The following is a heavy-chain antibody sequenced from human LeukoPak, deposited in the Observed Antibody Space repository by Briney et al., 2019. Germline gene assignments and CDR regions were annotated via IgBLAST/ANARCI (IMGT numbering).Heavy chain of an antibody. Sequence: GGSLRLSCAASGFTFSSYAMHWVRQAPGKGLEWVAVISYDGSNKYYADSVKGRFTISRDNSKNTLYPQMNSLRAEDTAVYYCARGGVGGYFDYWGQGTLVTVSS. CDR3: ARGGVGGYFDY. CDR2: ISYDGSNK. V-gene: IGHV3-30*04. D-gene: IGHD3-16*01. CDR1: GFTFSSYA. J-gene: IGHJ4*02.